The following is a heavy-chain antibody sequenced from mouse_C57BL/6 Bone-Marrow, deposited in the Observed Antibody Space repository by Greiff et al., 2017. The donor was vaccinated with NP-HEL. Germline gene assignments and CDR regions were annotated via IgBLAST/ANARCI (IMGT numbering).Heavy chain of an antibody. CDR3: ARIDYGSSPSAWFAY. D-gene: IGHD1-1*01. CDR1: GYTFTSYW. J-gene: IGHJ3*01. CDR2: IDPSDSYT. V-gene: IGHV1-59*01. Sequence: QVQLQQPGAELVRPGTSVKLSCKASGYTFTSYWMHWVKQRPGQGLEWIGVIDPSDSYTNDNQKFKGKATLTVDTSSSTAYMQLSSLTSEDSAVYYCARIDYGSSPSAWFAYWGQGTLVTVSA.